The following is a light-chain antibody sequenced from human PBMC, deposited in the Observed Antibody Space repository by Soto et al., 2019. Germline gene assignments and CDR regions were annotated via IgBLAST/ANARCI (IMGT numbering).Light chain of an antibody. J-gene: IGKJ1*01. CDR1: QNIDKY. V-gene: IGKV1-39*01. CDR2: ATS. CDR3: QRSYGNPGT. Sequence: DIQMTQSPSSLSASVGDRVTISCRASQNIDKYLNWYQHNPGKAPTLLIYATSHLRSGVPTRFSGSGAGTFFTLTISSLQHEDLATYYCQRSYGNPGTFSRGTKVEL.